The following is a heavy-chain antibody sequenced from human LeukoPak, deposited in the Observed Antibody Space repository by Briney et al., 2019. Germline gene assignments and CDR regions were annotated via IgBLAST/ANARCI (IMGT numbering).Heavy chain of an antibody. V-gene: IGHV1-69*06. CDR3: AKGSRLREAGSYRF. D-gene: IGHD3-16*02. J-gene: IGHJ4*02. Sequence: SVKVSCKASGGIFGSYAINWVRQAPGQGLEWLGRIIPTFDTPNYAQTFQGRVTISADKSTRTVYMELSSLRSEDTALYYCAKGSRLREAGSYRFWGQGTLVTVSS. CDR2: IIPTFDTP. CDR1: GGIFGSYA.